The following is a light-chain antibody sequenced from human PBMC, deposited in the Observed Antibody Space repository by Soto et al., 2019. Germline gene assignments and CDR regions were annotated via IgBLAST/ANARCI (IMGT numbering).Light chain of an antibody. J-gene: IGKJ1*01. V-gene: IGKV1-5*03. Sequence: DIQMTQFPSILSASVGDTVTITCRASESVVKWLAWFQHKPGKAPKLLIYKASVLSNGVPSRFSGSGFGTEFTLTISSLRPDDSATYFCQQYSGYWTFGQGTKVEI. CDR3: QQYSGYWT. CDR1: ESVVKW. CDR2: KAS.